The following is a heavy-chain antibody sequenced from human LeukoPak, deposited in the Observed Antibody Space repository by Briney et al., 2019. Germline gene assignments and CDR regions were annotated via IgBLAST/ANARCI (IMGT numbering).Heavy chain of an antibody. CDR1: GYTFTSYG. V-gene: IGHV1-18*01. D-gene: IGHD6-13*01. CDR3: ARGSSSWYYYYGMDV. CDR2: ISACNGNT. J-gene: IGHJ6*02. Sequence: ASVKVSCKASGYTFTSYGISWVRQAPGQGLEWMGWISACNGNTNYAQKLQGRVTMTTDTSTSTAYMELRSLRSDDTAVYYCARGSSSWYYYYGMDVWGQGTTVTVSS.